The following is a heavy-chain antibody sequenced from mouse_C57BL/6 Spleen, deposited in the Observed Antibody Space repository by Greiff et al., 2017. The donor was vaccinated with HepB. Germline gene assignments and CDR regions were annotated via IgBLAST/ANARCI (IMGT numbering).Heavy chain of an antibody. CDR1: GYTFTSYW. Sequence: VQLQQPGAELVMPGASVKLSCKASGYTFTSYWMHWVKQRPGQGLEWIGEIDPSDSYTNYNQKFKGKSTLTVDKSSSTAYMQLSSLTSEDSAVYYCARLATVVPTPYFDVWGTGTTVTVSS. CDR3: ARLATVVPTPYFDV. J-gene: IGHJ1*03. D-gene: IGHD1-1*01. CDR2: IDPSDSYT. V-gene: IGHV1-69*01.